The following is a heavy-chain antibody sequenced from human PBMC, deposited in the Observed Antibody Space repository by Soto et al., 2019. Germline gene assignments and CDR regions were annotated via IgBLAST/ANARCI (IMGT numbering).Heavy chain of an antibody. J-gene: IGHJ4*02. V-gene: IGHV4-34*09. CDR1: GGSFSGHS. D-gene: IGHD4-17*01. CDR2: INHSGST. CDR3: ARDAAYYGGFDY. Sequence: PSDTLSLTCAVYGGSFSGHSWTWIRQSPGKGLEWIGDINHSGSTYYNPSLKSRVTISVDTSKNQFSLKLSSVTAADTAVYYCARDAAYYGGFDYWRQGTLVTVSS.